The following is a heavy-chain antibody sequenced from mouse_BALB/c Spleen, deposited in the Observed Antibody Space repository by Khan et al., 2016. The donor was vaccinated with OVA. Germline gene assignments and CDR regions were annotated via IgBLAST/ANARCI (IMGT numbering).Heavy chain of an antibody. J-gene: IGHJ1*01. D-gene: IGHD1-1*01. CDR1: GYTFTNYG. V-gene: IGHV9-1*02. CDR2: INSHTGEP. Sequence: QIQLVQSGPELKKPEETVKISCKASGYTFTNYGINWVKQAPGKGIQWMGWINSHTGEPKYADDFKGRFAFSLETSATTAYLQINNLKNEDMATEFCARSRGVLLYGGYLDVWGEGTTVTVSS. CDR3: ARSRGVLLYGGYLDV.